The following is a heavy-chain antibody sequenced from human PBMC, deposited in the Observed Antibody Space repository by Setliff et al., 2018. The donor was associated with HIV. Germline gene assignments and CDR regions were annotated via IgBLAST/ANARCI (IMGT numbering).Heavy chain of an antibody. CDR2: IYSTDTT. Sequence: SETLSLTCTVSAVSIGGYSWSWTRQSPGKGLEWIGSIYSTDTTNHNPSLESRVTISVDKSKNQFSLKLNSVTAADTAVYYCARHGTRNSQRFHFDYWGQGTPVTVSS. D-gene: IGHD1-7*01. V-gene: IGHV4-4*09. J-gene: IGHJ4*02. CDR1: AVSIGGYS. CDR3: ARHGTRNSQRFHFDY.